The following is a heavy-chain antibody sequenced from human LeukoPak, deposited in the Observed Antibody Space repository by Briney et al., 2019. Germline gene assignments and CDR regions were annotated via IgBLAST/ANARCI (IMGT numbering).Heavy chain of an antibody. J-gene: IGHJ4*02. Sequence: PGGSLRLSCGASGFTFSAQTMSWVRQAPGKGLEWVAKIKEDGSEIDYVDSVRGRFTISRDNANNSLYLQMNSLRAEDTAVYYCARDYYGDRIFDCWGQGTLVTVSS. CDR3: ARDYYGDRIFDC. CDR2: IKEDGSEI. CDR1: GFTFSAQT. D-gene: IGHD4-17*01. V-gene: IGHV3-7*01.